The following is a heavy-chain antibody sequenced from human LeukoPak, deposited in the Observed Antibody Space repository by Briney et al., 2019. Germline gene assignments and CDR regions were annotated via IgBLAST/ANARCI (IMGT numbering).Heavy chain of an antibody. CDR1: GFRFDRYA. V-gene: IGHV3-23*01. Sequence: GGSLRLSCAASGFRFDRYAMTWVRQTPGKELKWVSAISYSGASPYYGDSVKGRFTISRDNSKNTVYLQMNSLRDEDTALYYCAKDSSVLPNALDLWGQGTMVTVSS. CDR2: ISYSGASP. D-gene: IGHD4/OR15-4a*01. CDR3: AKDSSVLPNALDL. J-gene: IGHJ3*01.